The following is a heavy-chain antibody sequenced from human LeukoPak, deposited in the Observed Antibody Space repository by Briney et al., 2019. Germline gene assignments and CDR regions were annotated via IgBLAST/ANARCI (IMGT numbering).Heavy chain of an antibody. CDR3: ARDVDYTSSSRGLGY. V-gene: IGHV3-64*01. D-gene: IGHD6-6*01. CDR2: ITSDGGST. Sequence: GGSLRLSCAASGFTFSYYAMYWVRQAPGKGLEFVSAITSDGGSTYYSNSVKDRFTISRDNSKNTLYLQMGRLRAEDVAVYYCARDVDYTSSSRGLGYWGQGTLVTVSS. CDR1: GFTFSYYA. J-gene: IGHJ4*02.